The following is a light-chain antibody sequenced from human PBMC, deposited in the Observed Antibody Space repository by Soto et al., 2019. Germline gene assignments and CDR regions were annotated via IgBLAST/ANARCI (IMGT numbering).Light chain of an antibody. J-gene: IGKJ1*01. Sequence: EIEMTQSPATLSLAPGERVTLSCRASESVSTNLAWYQQNPGQAPRLLMYGASNRATGIPARFSGSGSGTEFTLTISSLQSEDFAVYYCQQYDYWPRTFGQGTKVDIK. V-gene: IGKV3-15*01. CDR3: QQYDYWPRT. CDR1: ESVSTN. CDR2: GAS.